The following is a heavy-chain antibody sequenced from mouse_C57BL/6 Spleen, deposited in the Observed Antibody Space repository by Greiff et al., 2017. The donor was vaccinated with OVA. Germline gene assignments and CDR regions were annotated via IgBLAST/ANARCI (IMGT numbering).Heavy chain of an antibody. CDR2: IYPGSGST. Sequence: VKLQQSGAELVKPGASVKMSCKASGYTFTSYWITWVKQRPGQGLEWIGDIYPGSGSTNYNEKFKSKATLTVDTSSSTAYMQLSSLTSEDSAVYYCARPSIYYDYWYFDVWGTGTTVTVSS. J-gene: IGHJ1*03. CDR3: ARPSIYYDYWYFDV. CDR1: GYTFTSYW. V-gene: IGHV1-55*01. D-gene: IGHD2-4*01.